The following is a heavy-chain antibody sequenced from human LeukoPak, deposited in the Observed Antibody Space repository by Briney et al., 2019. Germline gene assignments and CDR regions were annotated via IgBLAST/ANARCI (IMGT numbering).Heavy chain of an antibody. V-gene: IGHV3-30-3*01. Sequence: GGSLRLSCAASGFTFSSYAMHWVRQAPGKGLECVAVISYDGSNKYYADSVKGRFTISRDNSKNTLYLQMNSLRAEDTAVYYCARDQIYDSSGYYYVGGTFDIWGQGTMVTVSS. CDR2: ISYDGSNK. D-gene: IGHD3-22*01. J-gene: IGHJ3*02. CDR1: GFTFSSYA. CDR3: ARDQIYDSSGYYYVGGTFDI.